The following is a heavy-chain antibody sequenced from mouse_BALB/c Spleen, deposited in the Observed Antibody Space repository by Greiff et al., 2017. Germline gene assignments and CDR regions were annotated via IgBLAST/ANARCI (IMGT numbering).Heavy chain of an antibody. V-gene: IGHV1S81*02. CDR1: GYTFTSYW. CDR3: ARSGGNYDY. CDR2: INPSNGRT. J-gene: IGHJ2*01. D-gene: IGHD2-1*01. Sequence: QVQLKQPGAELVKPGASVKLSCKASGYTFTSYWMHWVKQRPGQGLEWIGEINPSNGRTNYNEKFKSKATLTVDKSSSTAYMQLSSLTSEDSAVYYCARSGGNYDYWGQGTTLTVSS.